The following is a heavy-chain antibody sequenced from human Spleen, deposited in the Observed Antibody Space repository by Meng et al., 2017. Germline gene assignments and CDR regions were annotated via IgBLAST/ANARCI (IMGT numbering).Heavy chain of an antibody. CDR3: ARGDMVRGLPY. J-gene: IGHJ4*02. CDR1: VCTVSRYY. V-gene: IGHV3-66*02. D-gene: IGHD3-10*01. CDR2: IYSDGRT. Sequence: QWVEAREGVVQPVGSLMIASEAPVCTVSRYYMNWVRQAPGKGPEWVSIIYSDGRTYYADSMKGRFTIARDNSKNTLYLQMNSLRVDDTAVYYCARGDMVRGLPYWGQGTLVTVSS.